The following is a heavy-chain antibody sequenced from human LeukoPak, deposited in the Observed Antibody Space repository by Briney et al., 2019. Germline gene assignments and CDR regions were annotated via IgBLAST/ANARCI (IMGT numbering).Heavy chain of an antibody. Sequence: SETLSFTCTVSGGSISSYYWSWIRQPAGKGLEWIGRIYTSGSTNYNPSLKSRVTMSVDTSKNQFSLKLSSVTAADTAVYYCARERSVYGSGSYYFDYWGQGTLVTVSS. D-gene: IGHD3-10*01. CDR3: ARERSVYGSGSYYFDY. CDR1: GGSISSYY. CDR2: IYTSGST. J-gene: IGHJ4*02. V-gene: IGHV4-4*07.